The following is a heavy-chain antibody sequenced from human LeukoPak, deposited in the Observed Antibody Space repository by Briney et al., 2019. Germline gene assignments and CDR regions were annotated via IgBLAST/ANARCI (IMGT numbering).Heavy chain of an antibody. CDR3: ASGNWYFDY. CDR1: GGSFSGHY. J-gene: IGHJ4*02. V-gene: IGHV4-34*01. D-gene: IGHD1-14*01. Sequence: SETLSLTCAVYGGSFSGHYWSWIRQPPGKGLEWIGEINHIGSTNYNPSLKSRVTISADTSNNQFSLKLSSVTAADTAVYYCASGNWYFDYWGQGTLVTVSS. CDR2: INHIGST.